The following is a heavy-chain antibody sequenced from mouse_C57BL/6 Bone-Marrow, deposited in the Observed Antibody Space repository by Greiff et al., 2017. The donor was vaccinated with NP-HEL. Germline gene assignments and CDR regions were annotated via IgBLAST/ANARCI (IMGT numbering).Heavy chain of an antibody. Sequence: VQLQQPGAELVMPGASVKLSCKASGYTFTSYWMHWVKQRPGQGLEWIGEIDPSDSDTNYNQKFKGKSTLTVDKSSSTAYMQLSSLTSEDSAVYYCATVVARNGYFDVWGTGTTVTVSA. CDR1: GYTFTSYW. CDR2: IDPSDSDT. D-gene: IGHD1-1*01. J-gene: IGHJ1*03. V-gene: IGHV1-69*01. CDR3: ATVVARNGYFDV.